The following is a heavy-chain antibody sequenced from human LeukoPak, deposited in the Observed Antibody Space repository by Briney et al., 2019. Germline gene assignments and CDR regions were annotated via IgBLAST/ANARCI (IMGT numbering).Heavy chain of an antibody. CDR1: GGSIRGYF. CDR3: AMAYSSSWYYFDY. V-gene: IGHV4-59*01. Sequence: PSETLSLTCTVSGGSIRGYFRTWIRQPPGKGLEWIGYIYYSGSTNYNPSLKSRVTIAVDTSKNQFSLRLSSVTAADTAVYYCAMAYSSSWYYFDYWGQGTLSPSPQ. J-gene: IGHJ4*02. D-gene: IGHD6-13*01. CDR2: IYYSGST.